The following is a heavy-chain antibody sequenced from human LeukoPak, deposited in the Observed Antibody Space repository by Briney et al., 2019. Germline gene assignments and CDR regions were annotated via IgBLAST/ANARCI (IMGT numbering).Heavy chain of an antibody. J-gene: IGHJ4*01. CDR3: AREEGSGKGLDY. D-gene: IGHD3-3*01. CDR2: INPSGGST. Sequence: ASVKVSCKASGYTFTSCYMHWVRQAPGQGLEWMGIINPSGGSTSYAQKFQGRVTMTRDTSTSTVYMELSSLRSEDTAVYYCAREEGSGKGLDYWAHGTLVTVSS. CDR1: GYTFTSCY. V-gene: IGHV1-46*01.